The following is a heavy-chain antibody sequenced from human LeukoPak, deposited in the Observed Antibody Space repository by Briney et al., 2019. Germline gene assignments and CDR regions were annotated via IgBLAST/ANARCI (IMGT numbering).Heavy chain of an antibody. Sequence: ASVKVSCKASGGTFSSYAISWVRQAPGQGLEWMGGIIPIFGTANYAQKFQGRVTMTEDTSTDTAYMELSSLRSEDTAVYYCATAITIFGSGWFDPWGQGTLVTVSS. CDR1: GGTFSSYA. V-gene: IGHV1-69*06. J-gene: IGHJ5*02. CDR3: ATAITIFGSGWFDP. D-gene: IGHD3-3*01. CDR2: IIPIFGTA.